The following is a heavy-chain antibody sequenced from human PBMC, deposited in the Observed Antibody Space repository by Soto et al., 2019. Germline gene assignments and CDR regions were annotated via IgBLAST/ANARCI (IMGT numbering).Heavy chain of an antibody. V-gene: IGHV3-23*01. CDR1: GFTFSSYA. Sequence: EVQLLESGGGLVQPGGSLRLSCVASGFTFSSYAMSWVGQAPGKGLEWVSGLSGSGSSTSYADSVKGRFTISRDNSKNTVYLEMNSLRAEDTAVYYCAKKVLFVAGAPSDRFDPWGQGTLVTVSS. J-gene: IGHJ5*02. D-gene: IGHD2-15*01. CDR3: AKKVLFVAGAPSDRFDP. CDR2: LSGSGSST.